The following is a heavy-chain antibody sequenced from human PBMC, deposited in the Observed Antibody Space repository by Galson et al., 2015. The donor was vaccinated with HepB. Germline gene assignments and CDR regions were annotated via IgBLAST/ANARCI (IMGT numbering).Heavy chain of an antibody. D-gene: IGHD3-16*02. CDR2: INPNSGGT. CDR3: ARDRLPGDYVWGSYREIDY. V-gene: IGHV1-2*06. CDR1: GYTFTGYY. J-gene: IGHJ4*02. Sequence: SVKVSCKASGYTFTGYYMHWVRQAPGQGLEWMGRINPNSGGTNYAQKFQGRVTMTRDTSISTAYMELSRLRSDDTAVYYCARDRLPGDYVWGSYREIDYWGQGTLVTVSS.